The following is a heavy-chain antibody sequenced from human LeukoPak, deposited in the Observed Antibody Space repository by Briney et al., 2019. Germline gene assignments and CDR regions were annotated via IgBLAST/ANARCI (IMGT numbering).Heavy chain of an antibody. Sequence: GASVKVSCKASGYTFTSYGISWVRQAPGQGLEGMGWISAYNGNTNYAQKLQGRVTMTSDTSTSTAYMELRSLRSDDTAVYYCARVRYYDSSGYYDWFDPWGQGTLVTVSS. CDR3: ARVRYYDSSGYYDWFDP. V-gene: IGHV1-18*01. CDR1: GYTFTSYG. CDR2: ISAYNGNT. J-gene: IGHJ5*02. D-gene: IGHD3-22*01.